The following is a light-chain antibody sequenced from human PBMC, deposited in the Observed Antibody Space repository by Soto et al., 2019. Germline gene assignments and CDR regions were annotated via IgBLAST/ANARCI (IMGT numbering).Light chain of an antibody. CDR1: QGISNY. CDR3: QKLNSYPIT. J-gene: IGKJ5*01. V-gene: IGKV1-9*01. CDR2: AAS. Sequence: DTHAPLSPSFLSATVDDRVAITCRASQGISNYLAWYQQKPGKAPKLLIYAASTLQSGVPSKFSGSGPGTEFTLTIDSLQPEDFASYYCQKLNSYPITFGQGT.